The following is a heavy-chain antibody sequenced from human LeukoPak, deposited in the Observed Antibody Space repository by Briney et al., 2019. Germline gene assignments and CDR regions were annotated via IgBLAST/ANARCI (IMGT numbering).Heavy chain of an antibody. D-gene: IGHD1-26*01. CDR1: AASITTYY. V-gene: IGHV4-59*08. CDR3: AGHFGGSYPEYFQH. J-gene: IGHJ1*01. Sequence: SETLSLTCPVSAASITTYYWSWIRQPPGKGLEWVGYIYYSGSTNYNPSLKSRVTISVDTSKNQFSLKLSSVTAADTAVYYCAGHFGGSYPEYFQHWGQGTLVTVSS. CDR2: IYYSGST.